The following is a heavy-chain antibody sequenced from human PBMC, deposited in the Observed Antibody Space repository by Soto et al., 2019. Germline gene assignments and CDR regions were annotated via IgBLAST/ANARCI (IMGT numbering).Heavy chain of an antibody. V-gene: IGHV4-39*01. D-gene: IGHD6-19*01. Sequence: QLQLQESGPGLVKPSETLSLTCTVSGGSISSSSYYWGWIRQPPGKGLEWIGSIYYSGSTYYNPSLKSRVTISVDTSKNQFSLKLSSVTAADTAVYYCARHVGYSSGRGDYWGQGTLVTVSS. CDR2: IYYSGST. CDR1: GGSISSSSYY. J-gene: IGHJ4*02. CDR3: ARHVGYSSGRGDY.